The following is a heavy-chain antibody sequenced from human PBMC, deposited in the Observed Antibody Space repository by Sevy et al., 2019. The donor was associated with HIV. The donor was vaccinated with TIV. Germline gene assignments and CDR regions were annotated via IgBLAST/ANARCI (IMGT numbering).Heavy chain of an antibody. J-gene: IGHJ4*02. CDR2: ISYDGSNK. Sequence: GGSLRLSCAASGFTFSSYAMHWVRQAPGKGLEWVAVISYDGSNKYYADSVKGRFTISRDNSKNTLYLQMNSLRAEDTAVYYCARDISGYSDGYNLGYWGQGTLVTVSS. V-gene: IGHV3-30-3*01. D-gene: IGHD5-18*01. CDR1: GFTFSSYA. CDR3: ARDISGYSDGYNLGY.